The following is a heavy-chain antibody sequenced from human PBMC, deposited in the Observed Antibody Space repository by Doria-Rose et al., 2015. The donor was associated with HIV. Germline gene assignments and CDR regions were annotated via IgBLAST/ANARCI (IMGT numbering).Heavy chain of an antibody. CDR3: ARDSDSSGWYVPYDY. Sequence: AASGFTFSSYALHWVRQAPGKGLEWVSTTAFDGSENHYIDSVKGRFTVSRDNSRNTLYLQMNSLRPGDTAVYYCARDSDSSGWYVPYDYWGQGTLVTVSS. CDR2: TAFDGSEN. CDR1: GFTFSSYA. V-gene: IGHV3-30-3*01. J-gene: IGHJ4*02. D-gene: IGHD6-19*01.